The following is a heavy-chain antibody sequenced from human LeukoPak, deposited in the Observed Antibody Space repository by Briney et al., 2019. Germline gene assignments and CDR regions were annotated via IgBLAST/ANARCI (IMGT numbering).Heavy chain of an antibody. CDR1: GFAFSSYS. Sequence: GGSLRLSCAASGFAFSSYSMNWVRQAPGKGLEWVSSISSSSSYIYYADSVKGRFTISRDNAKNSLYLQMNSLRAEDTAVYYCASSAAGAHFDYWGQGTLVTVSS. CDR2: ISSSSSYI. V-gene: IGHV3-21*01. CDR3: ASSAAGAHFDY. D-gene: IGHD6-13*01. J-gene: IGHJ4*02.